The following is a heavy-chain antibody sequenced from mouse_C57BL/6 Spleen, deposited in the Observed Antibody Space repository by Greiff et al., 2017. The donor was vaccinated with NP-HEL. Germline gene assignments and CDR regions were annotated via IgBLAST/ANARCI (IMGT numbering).Heavy chain of an antibody. CDR1: GYAFSSSW. CDR2: IYPGDGDT. V-gene: IGHV1-82*01. Sequence: VQLQQSGPELVKPGASVKISCKASGYAFSSSWMNWVKQRPGKGLEWIGRIYPGDGDTNYIGKFKGKATLTADKSSSTAYMQLSRLTSEDSAVYFCASSYYYGSSPYYFDYWGQGTTLTVSS. CDR3: ASSYYYGSSPYYFDY. J-gene: IGHJ2*01. D-gene: IGHD1-1*01.